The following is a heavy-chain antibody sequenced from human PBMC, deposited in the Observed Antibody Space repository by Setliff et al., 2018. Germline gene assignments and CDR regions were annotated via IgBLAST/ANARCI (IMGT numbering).Heavy chain of an antibody. CDR3: ARSPGWIPWFDS. D-gene: IGHD5-18*01. V-gene: IGHV3-21*06. Sequence: GGSLRLSCAASTFTLGTYSMHWVRQAPGKGLAWVSSISPYSDYIYYADSVKGRFTISRDNAKNSLYLQMDSLRVEDTAVYFCARSPGWIPWFDSWGQGTLVTVSS. J-gene: IGHJ5*01. CDR1: TFTLGTYS. CDR2: ISPYSDYI.